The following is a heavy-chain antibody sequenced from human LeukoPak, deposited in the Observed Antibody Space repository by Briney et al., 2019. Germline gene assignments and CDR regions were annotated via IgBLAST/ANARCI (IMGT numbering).Heavy chain of an antibody. D-gene: IGHD5-18*01. V-gene: IGHV5-51*01. CDR1: GYKLTNNW. CDR3: ATRSVDTAMAPVFDY. CDR2: IYPGDSDT. Sequence: GESLKISCKISGYKLTNNWIGWVRQVPGKGLEWMGLIYPGDSDTRYSPSFQGQVTISADKSISTAYLQWSSLKASDTAMYYCATRSVDTAMAPVFDYWGQGTLVTVSS. J-gene: IGHJ4*02.